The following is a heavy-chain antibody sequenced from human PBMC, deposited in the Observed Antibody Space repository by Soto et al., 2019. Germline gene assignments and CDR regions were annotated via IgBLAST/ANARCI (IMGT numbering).Heavy chain of an antibody. CDR3: ASGPYSNYDAFDI. V-gene: IGHV3-11*01. CDR2: ISSSGSTI. Sequence: GGSLRLSCAASGFTFSDYYMSWIRQAPGKGLEWVSYISSSGSTIYYADSVKGRFTISRDNAKNSLYLQMNSLRAEDTAVYYCASGPYSNYDAFDIWGQGTMVTVSS. J-gene: IGHJ3*02. CDR1: GFTFSDYY. D-gene: IGHD4-4*01.